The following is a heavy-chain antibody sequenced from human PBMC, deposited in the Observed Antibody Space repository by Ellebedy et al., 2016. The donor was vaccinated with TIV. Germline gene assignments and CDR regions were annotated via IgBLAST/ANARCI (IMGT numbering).Heavy chain of an antibody. D-gene: IGHD3-10*01. V-gene: IGHV4-34*01. Sequence: SETLSLXXAVYGGSFSGYYWSWIRQPPGKGLEWIGEINHSGSTNYNPSLKSRVTISVDTSKNQFSLKLSSVTAADTAVYYCARGPILYGSGSYYLYDAFDIWGQGTMVTVSS. CDR2: INHSGST. CDR3: ARGPILYGSGSYYLYDAFDI. CDR1: GGSFSGYY. J-gene: IGHJ3*02.